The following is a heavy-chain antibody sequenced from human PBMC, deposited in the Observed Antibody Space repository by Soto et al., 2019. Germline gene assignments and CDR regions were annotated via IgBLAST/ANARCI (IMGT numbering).Heavy chain of an antibody. D-gene: IGHD4-4*01. J-gene: IGHJ6*02. CDR1: GFTFSNYE. V-gene: IGHV3-48*03. Sequence: GGSLRLSCAASGFTFSNYEMNWVRQAPGKGLEWVSYIGTRGRTIYYADSVKGRFTISRDNAKNSLYLQMNSLRAEDTAVYYCARDPAIYSGKFDYGLDVWGQGTTVTVSS. CDR3: ARDPAIYSGKFDYGLDV. CDR2: IGTRGRTI.